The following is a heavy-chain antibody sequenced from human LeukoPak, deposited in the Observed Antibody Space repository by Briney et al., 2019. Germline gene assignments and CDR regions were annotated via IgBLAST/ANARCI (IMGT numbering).Heavy chain of an antibody. CDR2: IYYSGST. Sequence: SETLSLTYTVSGGSISSGGYYWSWIRQHPGKGLEWIGYIYYSGSTYYNPSLKSRVTISVDTSKNQFSLKLSSVTAADTAVYYCARARRYCSSTSCYYFDYWGQGTLVTVSS. D-gene: IGHD2-2*01. J-gene: IGHJ4*02. CDR3: ARARRYCSSTSCYYFDY. CDR1: GGSISSGGYY. V-gene: IGHV4-31*03.